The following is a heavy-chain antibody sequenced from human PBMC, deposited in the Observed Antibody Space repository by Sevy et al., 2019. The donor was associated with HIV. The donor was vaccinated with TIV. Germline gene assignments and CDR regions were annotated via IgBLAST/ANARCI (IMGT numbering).Heavy chain of an antibody. D-gene: IGHD2-2*01. CDR2: IRSKADSYAT. J-gene: IGHJ4*02. V-gene: IGHV3-73*01. Sequence: GGSLRLSCAASGFTFSGSVIYWVRQPSGKGLEWVGRIRSKADSYATAYAASVKGRFTISRDDSKNTAFLQMNVLKTEDMAVYYCATPTMTSLDYFDYWGQGTLVTVSS. CDR1: GFTFSGSV. CDR3: ATPTMTSLDYFDY.